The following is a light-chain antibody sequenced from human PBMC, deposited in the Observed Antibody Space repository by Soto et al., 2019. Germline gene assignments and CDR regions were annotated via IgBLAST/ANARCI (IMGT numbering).Light chain of an antibody. Sequence: QSALTQPASLSGTPGQSITISCTGTSSDVGSYNLVSWYQQHPGKAPKLMIYEGSKRPSGVSNRFSGSKSGNTASLTISGLQAEDEADYYCCSYAGSRAVVFGGGTKLTVL. CDR1: SSDVGSYNL. V-gene: IGLV2-23*01. CDR3: CSYAGSRAVV. J-gene: IGLJ2*01. CDR2: EGS.